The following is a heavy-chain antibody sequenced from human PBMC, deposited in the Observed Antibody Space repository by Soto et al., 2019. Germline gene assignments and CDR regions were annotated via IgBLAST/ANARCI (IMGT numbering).Heavy chain of an antibody. CDR3: AKAGPQHMEAPNYFDY. CDR1: GFTFSSYA. V-gene: IGHV3-23*01. J-gene: IGHJ4*02. CDR2: ISGSGGST. D-gene: IGHD1-1*01. Sequence: SGGSLRLSCAASGFTFSSYAMSWVRQAPGKGLEWVSAISGSGGSTYYADSVKGRFTISRDNSKNTLYLQMNSLRAEDTAVYYCAKAGPQHMEAPNYFDYWGQGTLVTVSS.